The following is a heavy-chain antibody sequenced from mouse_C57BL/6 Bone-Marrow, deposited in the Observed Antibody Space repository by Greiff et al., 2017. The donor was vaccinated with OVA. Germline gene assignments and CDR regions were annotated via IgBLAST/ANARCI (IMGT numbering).Heavy chain of an antibody. J-gene: IGHJ1*03. CDR1: GYAFTNYL. Sequence: QVQLQQSGAELVRPGTSVKVSCKASGYAFTNYLIEWVKQRPGQGLEWIGVINPGSGGTNYNEKFKGKATLTADKSSSTAYMQLSSLTSEDSAVYFCARDCTTVVADWWYFDVWGTGTTVTVSS. CDR3: ARDCTTVVADWWYFDV. CDR2: INPGSGGT. D-gene: IGHD1-1*01. V-gene: IGHV1-54*01.